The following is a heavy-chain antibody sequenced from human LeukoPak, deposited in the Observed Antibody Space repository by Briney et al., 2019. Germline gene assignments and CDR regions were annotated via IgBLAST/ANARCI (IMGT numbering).Heavy chain of an antibody. CDR3: ARVKGELWFGESYWHFQH. D-gene: IGHD3-10*01. CDR2: IYYSGST. J-gene: IGHJ1*01. V-gene: IGHV4-59*01. CDR1: GGSISSYY. Sequence: SETLSLTCTVSGGSISSYYWSWIRQPPGKGLEWIGYIYYSGSTNYNPSLKSRVTISVDTSKNQFSLKLSSVTAADTAVYYCARVKGELWFGESYWHFQHWGQGTLVTVSS.